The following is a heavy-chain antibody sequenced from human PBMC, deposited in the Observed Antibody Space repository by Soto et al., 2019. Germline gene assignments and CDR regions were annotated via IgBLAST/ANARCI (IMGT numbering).Heavy chain of an antibody. Sequence: GGSLRLSCAASEFTFSSYGMHWVRQAPGKGLEWVAVISYDGSNKYYADSVKGRFTISRDNSKNTLYLQMNSLRAEDTAVYYCAKEKRRYFDWFYYYGMDVWGQGTTVTVSS. CDR1: EFTFSSYG. V-gene: IGHV3-30*18. D-gene: IGHD3-9*01. CDR2: ISYDGSNK. J-gene: IGHJ6*02. CDR3: AKEKRRYFDWFYYYGMDV.